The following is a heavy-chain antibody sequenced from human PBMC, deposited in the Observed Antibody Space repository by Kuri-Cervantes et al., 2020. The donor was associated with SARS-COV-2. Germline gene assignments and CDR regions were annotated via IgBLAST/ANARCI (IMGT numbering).Heavy chain of an antibody. CDR2: IYYSGST. V-gene: IGHV4-59*01. J-gene: IGHJ5*02. Sequence: GSLCLSCTVSGGSISSYYWSWIRQPPGKGLEWIGYIYYSGSTNYNPSLKSRVTISVDTSKNQFSLKLSSVTAADTAVYYCARYNCKLASWFDPWGQGTLVTVSS. CDR1: GGSISSYY. CDR3: ARYNCKLASWFDP. D-gene: IGHD1-20*01.